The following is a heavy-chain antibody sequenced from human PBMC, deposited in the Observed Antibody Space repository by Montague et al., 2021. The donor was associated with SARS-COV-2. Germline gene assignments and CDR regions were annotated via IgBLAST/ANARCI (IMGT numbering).Heavy chain of an antibody. Sequence: SETLSLTCTVSSGSISNSIYYWGWIRQPPGKGLEWIGSIYYTGSTYYNPSLKSRVTISMNTSNNQFFLKLTSVTAADTAVYYCARPGRGYSYGLDAFEVWGQGTMVTVSS. J-gene: IGHJ3*01. CDR2: IYYTGST. D-gene: IGHD5-18*01. CDR1: SGSISNSIYY. V-gene: IGHV4-39*01. CDR3: ARPGRGYSYGLDAFEV.